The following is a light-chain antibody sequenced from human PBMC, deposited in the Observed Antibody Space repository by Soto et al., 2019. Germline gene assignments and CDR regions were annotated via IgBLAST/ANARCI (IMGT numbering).Light chain of an antibody. V-gene: IGKV1-5*01. Sequence: IQMTQSPSTLSASVGDTVTITCRASQTISVSLAWYQQKPGKAPNLLIYDAFTLQGGVPSRFSGSGSGTEFTLTVTSLQPEDFATYYCQHYNSYSEAFGQGTKVDIK. CDR1: QTISVS. CDR3: QHYNSYSEA. J-gene: IGKJ1*01. CDR2: DAF.